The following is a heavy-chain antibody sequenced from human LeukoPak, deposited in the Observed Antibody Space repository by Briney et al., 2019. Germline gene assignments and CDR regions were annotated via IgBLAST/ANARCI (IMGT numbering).Heavy chain of an antibody. Sequence: GASVKVSCKASGYTFTSYYMHWVRQAPGQGLEWMGIINPSGGSTNYAQKLQGRVTMTTDTSTSTAYMELRSLRSDDTAVYYCASSGALWFGELWFDPWGQGTLVTVST. CDR2: INPSGGST. CDR1: GYTFTSYY. J-gene: IGHJ5*02. D-gene: IGHD3-10*01. CDR3: ASSGALWFGELWFDP. V-gene: IGHV1-46*01.